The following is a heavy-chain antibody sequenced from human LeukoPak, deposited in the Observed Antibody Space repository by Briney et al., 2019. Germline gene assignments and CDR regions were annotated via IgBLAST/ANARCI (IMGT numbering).Heavy chain of an antibody. D-gene: IGHD3-16*01. Sequence: PGGSLRLSCATSGFTLSSFWMHWVRQPPGKGLVWVSRINSDGTDTNYADSAKGRFTISRDNTKNTVYQQMNSLGAEDTAVYYCARGAWGYSVHFDNWGQGALVTVSS. J-gene: IGHJ4*02. CDR3: ARGAWGYSVHFDN. CDR2: INSDGTDT. CDR1: GFTLSSFW. V-gene: IGHV3-74*01.